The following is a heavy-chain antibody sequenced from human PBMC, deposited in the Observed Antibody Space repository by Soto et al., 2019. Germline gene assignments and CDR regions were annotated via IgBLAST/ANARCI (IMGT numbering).Heavy chain of an antibody. CDR3: ARAYYYDSSGYYIDY. V-gene: IGHV4-34*01. J-gene: IGHJ4*02. CDR1: GGSFSGYY. Sequence: PSETLSLTCAVYGGSFSGYYWSWIRQPPGKGLEWIGEINHSGSTNYNPSLKSRVTISVDTSKNQFSLKLSSVTAADTAVYYCARAYYYDSSGYYIDYWGQGTLVT. CDR2: INHSGST. D-gene: IGHD3-22*01.